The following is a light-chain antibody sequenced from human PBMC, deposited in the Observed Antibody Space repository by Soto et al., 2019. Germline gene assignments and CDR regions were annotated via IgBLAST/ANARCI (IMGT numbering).Light chain of an antibody. CDR1: QSVSSSY. CDR3: QQYGSSRT. V-gene: IGKV3-20*01. J-gene: IGKJ1*01. Sequence: EIVLTQSPGTLSLSPGERATLSCRASQSVSSSYLAWYQQKPGQAPRLLIYGASSRATGIPDRFSGSGSGTDFTLTISXLEPEDFAVHYCQQYGSSRTFGQGTKVDTK. CDR2: GAS.